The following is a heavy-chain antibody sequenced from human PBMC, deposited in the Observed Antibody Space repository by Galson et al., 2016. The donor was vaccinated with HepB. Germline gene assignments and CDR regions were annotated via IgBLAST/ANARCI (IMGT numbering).Heavy chain of an antibody. CDR2: IKRDGTEK. CDR3: ARNDWFRFDP. D-gene: IGHD3-9*01. CDR1: GFTFSTYW. V-gene: IGHV3-7*01. J-gene: IGHJ5*02. Sequence: SLRLSCAASGFTFSTYWMTWVRQAPGKGLEWVAQIKRDGTEKDYADSMRGRFTISRDNAKNSVYQQINSLSAEDTAVYYCARNDWFRFDPWGQRTLVTVSS.